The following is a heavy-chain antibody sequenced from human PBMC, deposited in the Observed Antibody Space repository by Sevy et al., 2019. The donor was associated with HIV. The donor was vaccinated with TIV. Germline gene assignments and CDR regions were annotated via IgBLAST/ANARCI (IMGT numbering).Heavy chain of an antibody. Sequence: GGSLRLSCSASGFTFSSYAMHWVRQAAGKGLEYVSAISSNGGSTYYADSVKGRFTISRDNSKNTLYLQMSSLRAEDTAVYYCVRDDSSGYYAFDIWGQGTMVTVSS. CDR2: ISSNGGST. V-gene: IGHV3-64D*06. J-gene: IGHJ3*02. CDR1: GFTFSSYA. CDR3: VRDDSSGYYAFDI. D-gene: IGHD3-22*01.